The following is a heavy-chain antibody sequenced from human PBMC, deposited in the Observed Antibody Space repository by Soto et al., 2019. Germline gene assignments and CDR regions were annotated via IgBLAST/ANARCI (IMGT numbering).Heavy chain of an antibody. J-gene: IGHJ3*02. Sequence: LRLSCAASGFTFSSYSMNWVRQAPGKGLEWVSSISSSSSYIYYADSVKGRFTISRDNAKNSLYLQMNSLRAEDTAVYYCARDRVTIFGAVTYDAFDIWGQGTMVTVSS. V-gene: IGHV3-21*01. CDR3: ARDRVTIFGAVTYDAFDI. CDR2: ISSSSSYI. D-gene: IGHD3-3*01. CDR1: GFTFSSYS.